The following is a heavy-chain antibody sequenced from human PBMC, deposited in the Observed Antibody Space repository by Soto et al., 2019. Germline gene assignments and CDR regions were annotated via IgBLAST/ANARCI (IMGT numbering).Heavy chain of an antibody. J-gene: IGHJ6*02. Sequence: QVQLVQSGAEVKKPGSSVKVSCKASGGTFSSYAISWVRQAPGQGLEWMGGIIPIFGTANYAQKFQGRVTITADESTSTAHMELSSLRSEDTAVYYCARGVVTPRAYYYYGMDVWGQGTTVTVSS. D-gene: IGHD2-21*02. CDR1: GGTFSSYA. CDR2: IIPIFGTA. V-gene: IGHV1-69*01. CDR3: ARGVVTPRAYYYYGMDV.